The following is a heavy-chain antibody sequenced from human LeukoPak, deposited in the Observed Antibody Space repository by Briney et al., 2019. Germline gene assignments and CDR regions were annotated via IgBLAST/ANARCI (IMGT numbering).Heavy chain of an antibody. V-gene: IGHV3-7*01. D-gene: IGHD2-15*01. CDR3: ARDQTPFY. J-gene: IGHJ4*02. Sequence: PGGSLRLSCAASGFTVSSNYMSWVRQAPGKGLEWVANIKHDGSEDYYLDSVKGRFTISRDNAKSSMWLQMNSLRDEDTAVHYCARDQTPFYWGQGSLVTVSS. CDR1: GFTVSSNY. CDR2: IKHDGSED.